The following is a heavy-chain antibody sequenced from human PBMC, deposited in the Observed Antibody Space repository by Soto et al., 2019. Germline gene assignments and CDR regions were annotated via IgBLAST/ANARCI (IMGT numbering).Heavy chain of an antibody. J-gene: IGHJ5*02. CDR2: IFYSGST. CDR1: GGSISNYY. V-gene: IGHV4-59*01. CDR3: AKDSGYNYGYFRWFDP. Sequence: SETLSLTCTVSGGSISNYYWSWIRQPPGRGLEWISHIFYSGSTNYNPALKSRVTISVDTSKSQFSLNLSSVTAADTAIYYCAKDSGYNYGYFRWFDPWGQGTLVTVSS. D-gene: IGHD5-18*01.